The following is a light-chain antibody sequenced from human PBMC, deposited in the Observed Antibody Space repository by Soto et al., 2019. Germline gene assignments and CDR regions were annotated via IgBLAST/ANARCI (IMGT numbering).Light chain of an antibody. CDR1: SGHSSYA. J-gene: IGLJ2*01. Sequence: QPVLTQSPSASASLGASVKLTCTLSSGHSSYAIAWHQQQPEKGPRYLMKLNSDGSHRKGDGIPDRFSGSSSGAERYLTISSLQSEDDADYYCQTWGSGTVVFGGGTKLTVL. CDR3: QTWGSGTVV. CDR2: LNSDGSH. V-gene: IGLV4-69*01.